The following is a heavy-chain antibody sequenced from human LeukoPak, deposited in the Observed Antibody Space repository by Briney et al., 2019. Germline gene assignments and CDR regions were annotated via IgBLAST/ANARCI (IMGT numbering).Heavy chain of an antibody. CDR2: IIPILGIA. D-gene: IGHD2-2*01. CDR3: ARVGARYCSSTSCYGHYYYGMDV. V-gene: IGHV1-69*04. CDR1: GGTFSSYA. J-gene: IGHJ6*02. Sequence: GSSVKASCKASGGTFSSYAISWVRQAPGQGLEWMGRIIPILGIANYAQKFQGRVTITADKSTSTAYMELSSLRSEDTAVYYCARVGARYCSSTSCYGHYYYGMDVWGQGTTVTVSS.